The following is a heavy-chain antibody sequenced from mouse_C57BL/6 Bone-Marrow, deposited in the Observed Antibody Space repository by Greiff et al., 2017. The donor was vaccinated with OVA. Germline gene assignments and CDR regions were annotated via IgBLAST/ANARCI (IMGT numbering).Heavy chain of an antibody. CDR2: IHPSDSDT. D-gene: IGHD1-1*01. CDR3: AIGGIYYGSSHIFDY. V-gene: IGHV1-74*01. J-gene: IGHJ2*01. CDR1: GYTFTSYW. Sequence: VQLQQPGADLVKPGASVKVSCKASGYTFTSYWMHWVKQRPGQGLEWIGRIHPSDSDTNYNQKFKGKATLTVDKSSSTAYMQLSSLTSEDSAVYYCAIGGIYYGSSHIFDYWGQGTTLTVSS.